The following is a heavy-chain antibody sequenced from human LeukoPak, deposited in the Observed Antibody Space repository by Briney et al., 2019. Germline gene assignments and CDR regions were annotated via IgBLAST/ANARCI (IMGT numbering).Heavy chain of an antibody. D-gene: IGHD7-27*01. Sequence: GASVKVSCKASGYTFTSYYMHWVRQAPGQGLDWMGIVNPSGGNTDYAQKFQGRVTMTRDTSTSTVYMDLTSLRSEDTAVYYCARYSGEQQGFDPWGQGTLVTVSS. V-gene: IGHV1-46*01. CDR1: GYTFTSYY. CDR3: ARYSGEQQGFDP. CDR2: VNPSGGNT. J-gene: IGHJ5*02.